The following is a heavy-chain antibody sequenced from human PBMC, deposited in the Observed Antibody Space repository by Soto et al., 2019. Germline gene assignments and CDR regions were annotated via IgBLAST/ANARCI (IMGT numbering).Heavy chain of an antibody. J-gene: IGHJ4*02. CDR2: FDPEDGET. V-gene: IGHV1-24*01. Sequence: EGMGGFDPEDGETIYAQKFQGRVTMTEDTATDTAYMELSSLRSEDTAVYYCAXXXXXXXXXXXXXXSLGYWGQGTLVTVSS. D-gene: IGHD3-16*01. CDR3: AXXXXXXXXXXXXXXSLGY.